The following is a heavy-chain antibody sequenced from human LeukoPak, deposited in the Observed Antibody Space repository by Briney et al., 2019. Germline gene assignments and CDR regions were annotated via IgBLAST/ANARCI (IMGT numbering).Heavy chain of an antibody. Sequence: GESLKISWKGSGYSFTSYWIGWVRQMPGKGLEWMGIIYPGDSDTRYSPSFQGQVTLSADKSISTAYLQWSSLKASDTARYYCARQPGAGRLTLYYWVQGALVTVCS. D-gene: IGHD6-13*01. J-gene: IGHJ4*02. CDR2: IYPGDSDT. CDR1: GYSFTSYW. V-gene: IGHV5-51*01. CDR3: ARQPGAGRLTLYY.